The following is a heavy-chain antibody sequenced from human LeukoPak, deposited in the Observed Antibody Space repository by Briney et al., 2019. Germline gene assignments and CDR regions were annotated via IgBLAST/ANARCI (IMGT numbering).Heavy chain of an antibody. CDR3: AKMVGPIAAAGYFDY. J-gene: IGHJ4*02. D-gene: IGHD6-13*01. V-gene: IGHV4-39*01. CDR1: GDSISSSSYF. Sequence: HSETLSLTCTVSGDSISSSSYFWGWIRQPPGKGLEWIGTFYYSGMTYYNPSLKSRVTISVDTSKNQFSLKLSSVTAADTAVYYCAKMVGPIAAAGYFDYWGQGTLVTVSS. CDR2: FYYSGMT.